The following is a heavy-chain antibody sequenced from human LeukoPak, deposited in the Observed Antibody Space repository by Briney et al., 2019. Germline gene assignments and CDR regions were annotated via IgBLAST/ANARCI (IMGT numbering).Heavy chain of an antibody. V-gene: IGHV4-39*01. CDR2: IYYSGRT. CDR3: ARGGNCGGDCYAHDAFDI. D-gene: IGHD2-21*02. CDR1: GGSISSSRYY. J-gene: IGHJ3*02. Sequence: SETLSLTCTVSGGSISSSRYYWGWIRQPPGKGLEWIGSIYYSGRTYYNPSLKSRVTISVDTSKNQFSLRLSSVTAADTAVYYCARGGNCGGDCYAHDAFDIWGQGTKVTVSS.